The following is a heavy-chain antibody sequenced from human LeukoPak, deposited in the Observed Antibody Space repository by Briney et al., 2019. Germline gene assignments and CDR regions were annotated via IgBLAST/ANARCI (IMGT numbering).Heavy chain of an antibody. CDR2: ISSSGSTI. D-gene: IGHD1-26*01. Sequence: GGSLRLSCAASGFTFSSYSMNWVRQAPGKGLEWVSYISSSGSTIYYADSVKGRFTISRDNAKNSLYLQMNSLRAEDTAVYYCARDSYSGSNTHDYWGQGTLVTVSS. CDR1: GFTFSSYS. J-gene: IGHJ4*02. CDR3: ARDSYSGSNTHDY. V-gene: IGHV3-48*04.